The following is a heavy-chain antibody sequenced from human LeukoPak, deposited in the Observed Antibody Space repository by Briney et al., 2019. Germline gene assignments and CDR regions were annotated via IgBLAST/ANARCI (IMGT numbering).Heavy chain of an antibody. CDR2: LYSGDGA. D-gene: IGHD2-2*01. V-gene: IGHV3-53*01. CDR1: GFTVSSNY. Sequence: PGGALRLSCAASGFTVSSNYRSWVRQAPGKGLEWVSVLYSGDGAYYADSVKGRFSISRDNSKNTLYLQMNSLRAEDTAVYYCASGARRTSCLDYWGQGTLVTVSS. CDR3: ASGARRTSCLDY. J-gene: IGHJ4*02.